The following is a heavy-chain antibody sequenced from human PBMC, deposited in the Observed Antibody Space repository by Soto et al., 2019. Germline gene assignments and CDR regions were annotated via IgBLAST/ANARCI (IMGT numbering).Heavy chain of an antibody. CDR1: GYTFTGYA. CDR3: ARAVAVAADFDY. CDR2: INAGNGNT. D-gene: IGHD6-19*01. Sequence: QVQLVQSGAEEKKPGASVKVSCKASGYTFTGYAMHWVRQAPGQRLEWMGWINAGNGNTKYSQKFQGRVTITRDTSASTAYMELSSLRSEDTAVYYRARAVAVAADFDYWGQGTLVTVCS. J-gene: IGHJ4*02. V-gene: IGHV1-3*05.